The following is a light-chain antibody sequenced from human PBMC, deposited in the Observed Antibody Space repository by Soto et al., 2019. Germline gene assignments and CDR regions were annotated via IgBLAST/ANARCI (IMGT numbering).Light chain of an antibody. V-gene: IGKV1-5*01. CDR1: QSISTW. J-gene: IGKJ1*01. CDR2: DAS. CDR3: QQYNSYST. Sequence: DIQVAQSPCSLSASVGDRVTITFRASQSISTWLAWYQQKPGKAPKLLIYDASSLESGVPSRFSGSGSGTEFTLTISSLQPEDFASYYCQQYNSYSTFGQGTKVDIK.